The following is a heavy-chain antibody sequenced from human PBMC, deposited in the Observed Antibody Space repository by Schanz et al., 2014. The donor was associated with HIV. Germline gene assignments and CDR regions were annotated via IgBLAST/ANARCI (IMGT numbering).Heavy chain of an antibody. CDR2: ISSGGSSK. J-gene: IGHJ5*01. D-gene: IGHD1-26*01. CDR1: GFPFNGYY. CDR3: ARDRKSGNYDGGFDS. Sequence: EKLLESGGALVNPGSSLRLSCAASGFPFNGYYMSWIRQAPGKGLEWISYISSGGSSKNYADSVKGRFTISRDNAKNSLYLQMNSLIPEDTAVYYCARDRKSGNYDGGFDSWGQGTLVTVSS. V-gene: IGHV3-11*01.